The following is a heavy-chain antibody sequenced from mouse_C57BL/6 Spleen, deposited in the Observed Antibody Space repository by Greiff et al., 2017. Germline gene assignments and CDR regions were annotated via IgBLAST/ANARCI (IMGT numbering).Heavy chain of an antibody. CDR3: TTDDYDDGAWFAY. Sequence: VQLQQSGAELVRPGASVKLSCTASGFNIKDYYMHWVKQRPEQGLEWIGRIDPEDGDTEYAPKFQGKATMTADTSSNTAYLQLSSLTSEDTAVYYCTTDDYDDGAWFAYWGQGTLVTVSA. CDR1: GFNIKDYY. D-gene: IGHD2-4*01. CDR2: IDPEDGDT. J-gene: IGHJ3*01. V-gene: IGHV14-1*01.